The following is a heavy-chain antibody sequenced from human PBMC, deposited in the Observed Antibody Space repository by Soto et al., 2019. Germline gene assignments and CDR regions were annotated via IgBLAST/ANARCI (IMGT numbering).Heavy chain of an antibody. CDR3: AKDLVDYYDSSGPDEAKTSYY. CDR2: ISGSGGSI. V-gene: IGHV3-23*01. J-gene: IGHJ4*02. Sequence: GGSLRLSCAASGFTFSSYAMSWVRQAPGKGLEWVSAISGSGGSIYYADSVKGRFTISRDNSKNTLYLQMNSLRAEDTVVYFCAKDLVDYYDSSGPDEAKTSYYWGQGTLVTVSS. CDR1: GFTFSSYA. D-gene: IGHD3-22*01.